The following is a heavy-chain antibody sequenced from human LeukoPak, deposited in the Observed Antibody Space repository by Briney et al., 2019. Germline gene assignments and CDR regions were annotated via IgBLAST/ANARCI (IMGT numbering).Heavy chain of an antibody. CDR3: ARDAINYYDSSGYYYVGHAFDI. D-gene: IGHD3-22*01. V-gene: IGHV4-31*03. Sequence: TSETLSLTCTVSGGSISSGGYYWSWIRQHPGKGLEWIGYIYYSGSTYYNPSLKSRVTISVDTSKNQFSLKLSSVTAADTAVYYCARDAINYYDSSGYYYVGHAFDIWGQGTMVTVSS. CDR2: IYYSGST. J-gene: IGHJ3*02. CDR1: GGSISSGGYY.